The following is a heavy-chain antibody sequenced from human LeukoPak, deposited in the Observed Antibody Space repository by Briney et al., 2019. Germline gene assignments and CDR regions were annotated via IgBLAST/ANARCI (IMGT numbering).Heavy chain of an antibody. CDR1: GFTFSSYS. Sequence: RGSLRLSCAASGFTFSSYSMNWVRQAPGKGLEWVSYISSRSSTIYYADSVKGRFTISRDNAKNSLYLQMNSLRDEDTAVYYCAREGYGVPGSYPLDYWGQGTLVTVSS. CDR3: AREGYGVPGSYPLDY. V-gene: IGHV3-48*02. CDR2: ISSRSSTI. J-gene: IGHJ4*02. D-gene: IGHD3-10*01.